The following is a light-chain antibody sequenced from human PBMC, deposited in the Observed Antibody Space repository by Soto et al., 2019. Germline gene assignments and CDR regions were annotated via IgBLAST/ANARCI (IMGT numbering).Light chain of an antibody. Sequence: EIVLTQSPATLSLSPGERATLSCRASQSVSSYLAWYQHKPDPAPAPRLHDASNSATGIPARFRGSGTGTDFALTISSLGPEDFAVYVCQQHNNWTPITFGQGTRLEIK. CDR3: QQHNNWTPIT. CDR1: QSVSSY. CDR2: DAS. V-gene: IGKV3-11*01. J-gene: IGKJ5*01.